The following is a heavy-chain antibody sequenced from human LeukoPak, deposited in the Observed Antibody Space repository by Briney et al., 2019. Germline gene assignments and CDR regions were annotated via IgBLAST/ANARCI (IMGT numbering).Heavy chain of an antibody. Sequence: SETLSLTCTVSGYSISSGYYWGWIRQPPGKGLEWFGSIYHSGSTYYNPSLKSRVTISVDTSKNQFSLKLSSVTAADTAVYHCARMWYAYRTFDIWGQGTMVTVSS. D-gene: IGHD2-15*01. CDR3: ARMWYAYRTFDI. CDR2: IYHSGST. CDR1: GYSISSGYY. V-gene: IGHV4-38-2*02. J-gene: IGHJ3*02.